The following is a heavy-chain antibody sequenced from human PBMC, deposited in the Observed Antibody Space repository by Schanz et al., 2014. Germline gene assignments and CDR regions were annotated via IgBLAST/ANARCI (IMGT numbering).Heavy chain of an antibody. Sequence: EVQLVESGGGLLQPGRSLRLSCAASGFAFGDYAVHWVRQAPGKGLEWLGLIRRKAYGGTPYYAASVKDRFSVSRDDSKSIAYLQMNSLKPEDRAVYYCTRAASNYYDASGYYDSFSALEIWGHGTMVTVSS. J-gene: IGHJ3*02. CDR3: TRAASNYYDASGYYDSFSALEI. V-gene: IGHV3-49*04. CDR2: IRRKAYGGTP. D-gene: IGHD3-22*01. CDR1: GFAFGDYA.